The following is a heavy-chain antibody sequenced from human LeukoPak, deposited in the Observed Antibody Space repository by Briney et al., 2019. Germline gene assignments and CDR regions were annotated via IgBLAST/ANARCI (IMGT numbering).Heavy chain of an antibody. J-gene: IGHJ3*02. CDR3: ASLVPLRYFDWLPLFDI. CDR1: GYTFTGYY. Sequence: ASVKVSCKASGYTFTGYYMHWVRQAPGQGLEWMGWINPNSGGTNYAQKFQGRVTMTRDTSISTAYMELSRLRSDDTAVYYCASLVPLRYFDWLPLFDIWGQGTMVTVSS. CDR2: INPNSGGT. D-gene: IGHD3-9*01. V-gene: IGHV1-2*02.